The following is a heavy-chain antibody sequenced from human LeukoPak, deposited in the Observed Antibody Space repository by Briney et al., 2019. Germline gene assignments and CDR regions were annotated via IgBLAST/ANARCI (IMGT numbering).Heavy chain of an antibody. CDR2: IYYSGST. CDR1: GGSISSSSYY. D-gene: IGHD5-18*01. V-gene: IGHV4-39*07. J-gene: IGHJ4*02. CDR3: ARDRGGYTYSHDY. Sequence: SETLSLTCTVSGGSISSSSYYWGWIRQPPGKGLEWIGSIYYSGSTNYNPSLKSRVTISMDKSKNQLSLKLNFVTAADTAVYYCARDRGGYTYSHDYWGQGTLVTVSS.